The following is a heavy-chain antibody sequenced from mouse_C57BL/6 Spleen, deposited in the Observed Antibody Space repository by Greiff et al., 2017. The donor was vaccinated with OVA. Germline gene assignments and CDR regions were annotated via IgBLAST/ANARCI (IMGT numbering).Heavy chain of an antibody. CDR3: ARGNYYGSSLDY. CDR1: GYTFTSYW. J-gene: IGHJ2*01. Sequence: QVQLQQPGAELVRPGSSVKLSCKASGYTFTSYWMDWVKQRPGQGLEWIGNIYPSDSETHYNQKFKDKATLTVDKSYSTAYMQLSSLTSEDSAVYYCARGNYYGSSLDYWGQGTTLTVSS. D-gene: IGHD1-1*01. CDR2: IYPSDSET. V-gene: IGHV1-61*01.